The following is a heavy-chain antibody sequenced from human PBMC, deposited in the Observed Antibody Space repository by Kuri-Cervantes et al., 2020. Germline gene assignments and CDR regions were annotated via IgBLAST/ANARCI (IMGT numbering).Heavy chain of an antibody. J-gene: IGHJ4*02. Sequence: SETLSLTCVVSGGSISSSSYYWGWIRQPPGKGLEWIGSLSYSGNTYYNPSLKSRVTISIDASKNKFSLKLNSVTATDTAVYYCARRAVGVTRALRDWGQGTLVTVSS. CDR3: ARRAVGVTRALRD. CDR2: LSYSGNT. CDR1: GGSISSSSYY. V-gene: IGHV4-39*01. D-gene: IGHD3-10*01.